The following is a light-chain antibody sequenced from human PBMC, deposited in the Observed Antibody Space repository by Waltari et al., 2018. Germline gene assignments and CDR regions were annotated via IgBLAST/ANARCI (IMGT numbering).Light chain of an antibody. CDR3: QSYDSSLSGWV. V-gene: IGLV1-40*01. CDR2: GNR. Sequence: LPRTAPNPLILGNRNQPSRVPDLFSVSNSGTSASLAITGRQAEDEADYYCQSYDSSLSGWVFGGGTKLTVL. J-gene: IGLJ3*02.